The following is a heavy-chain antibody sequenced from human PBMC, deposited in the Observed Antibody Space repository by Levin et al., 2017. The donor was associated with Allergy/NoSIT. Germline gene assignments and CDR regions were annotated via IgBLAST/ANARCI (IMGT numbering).Heavy chain of an antibody. Sequence: SGGSLRLSCTVSGGSISSSSYYWGWIRQPPGKGLEWIGSIYYSGSTYYNPSLKSRVTISVDTSKNQFSLKLSSVTAADTAVYYCARPRLAAHDAFDIWGQGTMVTVSS. CDR1: GGSISSSSYY. CDR2: IYYSGST. D-gene: IGHD6-25*01. CDR3: ARPRLAAHDAFDI. V-gene: IGHV4-39*01. J-gene: IGHJ3*02.